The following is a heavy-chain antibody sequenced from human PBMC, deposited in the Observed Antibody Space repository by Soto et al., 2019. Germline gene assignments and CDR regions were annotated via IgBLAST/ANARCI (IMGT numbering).Heavy chain of an antibody. J-gene: IGHJ4*02. V-gene: IGHV4-31*03. CDR2: IYYSGST. Sequence: QVQLQESGPGLVKPSQTLSLTCTVSGGSISSGGYYWSWIRQHPGKGLEWIGYIYYSGSTYYNPSLKSRVTISVDKSKNQFSLKLISVTAADTAVYYCARVRWFGELLYFYYWGQETLVTVSS. D-gene: IGHD3-10*01. CDR3: ARVRWFGELLYFYY. CDR1: GGSISSGGYY.